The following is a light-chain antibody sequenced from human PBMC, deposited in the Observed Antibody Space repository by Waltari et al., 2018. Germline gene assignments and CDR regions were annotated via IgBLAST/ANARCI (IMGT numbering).Light chain of an antibody. V-gene: IGKV1-17*01. CDR1: QGISTY. Sequence: DIQMTQSPSSLSASAGDTVTITCRARQGISTYLNWYQQKPGKAPKRLIYGASTLESGVPSRFSGSGSGTDFTLTISSLQPEDFATYYCLQYNSYPFTFGPGTKLDIK. CDR2: GAS. CDR3: LQYNSYPFT. J-gene: IGKJ3*01.